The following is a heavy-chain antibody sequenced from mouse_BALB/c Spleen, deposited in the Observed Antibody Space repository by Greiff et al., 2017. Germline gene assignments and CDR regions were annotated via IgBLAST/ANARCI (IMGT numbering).Heavy chain of an antibody. Sequence: VKLVESGAELVRPGVSVKISCKGSGYTFTDYAMHWVKQSHAKSLEWIGVISTYYGDASYNQKFKGKATMTVDKSSSTAYMELARLTSEDSAIYYCTNGNYLAYWGQGTLVTVSA. D-gene: IGHD2-1*01. CDR2: ISTYYGDA. CDR3: TNGNYLAY. J-gene: IGHJ3*01. V-gene: IGHV1S137*01. CDR1: GYTFTDYA.